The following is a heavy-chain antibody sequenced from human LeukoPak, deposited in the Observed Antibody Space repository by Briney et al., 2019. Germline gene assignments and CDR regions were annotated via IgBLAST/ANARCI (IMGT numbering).Heavy chain of an antibody. CDR1: GGSFSGYY. D-gene: IGHD3-22*01. CDR3: ARARRPPPHYYDSSGPPYYMDV. V-gene: IGHV4-34*01. Sequence: PSETLSLTCAVYGGSFSGYYWSWIRQPPGKGLEWIGEINHSGSTSYNPSLKSRVTISVDTSKNQFSLKLSSVTAADTAVYYCARARRPPPHYYDSSGPPYYMDVWGKGTTVTASS. CDR2: INHSGST. J-gene: IGHJ6*03.